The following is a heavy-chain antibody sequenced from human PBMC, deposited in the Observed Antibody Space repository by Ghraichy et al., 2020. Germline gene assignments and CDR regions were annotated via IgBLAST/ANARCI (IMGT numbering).Heavy chain of an antibody. CDR2: ISSNGGST. CDR3: VNGGHCSSTSCYPGPFDY. CDR1: GFTFSSYA. J-gene: IGHJ4*02. D-gene: IGHD2-2*01. Sequence: GESLNISCSASGFTFSSYAMHWVRQAPGKGLEYVSAISSNGGSTYYADSVKGRFTISRDNSKNTLYLQMSSLRAEDTAVYYCVNGGHCSSTSCYPGPFDYWGQGTLVTVSS. V-gene: IGHV3-64D*09.